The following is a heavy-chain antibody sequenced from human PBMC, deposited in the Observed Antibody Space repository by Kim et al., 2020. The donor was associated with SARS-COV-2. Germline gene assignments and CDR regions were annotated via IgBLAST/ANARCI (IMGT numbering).Heavy chain of an antibody. V-gene: IGHV3-7*03. CDR2: IKQDGSEK. D-gene: IGHD2-2*01. CDR1: GFTFSSYW. CDR3: ARDHIVVVPAAIAYYYGMDV. Sequence: GGSLRLSCAASGFTFSSYWMSWVRQAPGKGLEWVANIKQDGSEKYYVDSVKGRFTISRDNAKNSLYLQMNSLRAEDTAVYYCARDHIVVVPAAIAYYYGMDVWGQGTTVTVSS. J-gene: IGHJ6*02.